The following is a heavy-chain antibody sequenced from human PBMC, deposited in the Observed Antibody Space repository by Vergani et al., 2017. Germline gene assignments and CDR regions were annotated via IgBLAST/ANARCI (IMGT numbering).Heavy chain of an antibody. CDR3: AIAYCGGDCYSYWYFDL. D-gene: IGHD2-21*02. Sequence: QVQLVQSGAEVKKPGSSVTVSCKASGGTFSSYAISWVRQAPGQGLEWMGGIIPIFGTANYAQKFQGRVTITADESTSTAYMELSSLRSEDTAVYYCAIAYCGGDCYSYWYFDLWGRGTLVTVSS. CDR1: GGTFSSYA. CDR2: IIPIFGTA. V-gene: IGHV1-69*12. J-gene: IGHJ2*01.